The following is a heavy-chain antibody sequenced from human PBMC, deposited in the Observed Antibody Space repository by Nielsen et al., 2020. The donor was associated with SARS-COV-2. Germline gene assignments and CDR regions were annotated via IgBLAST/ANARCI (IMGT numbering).Heavy chain of an antibody. CDR3: ARTILPNWDYRAYDY. D-gene: IGHD1-7*01. CDR1: GGSVSNGGYY. Sequence: SETLSLTCTVSGGSVSNGGYYWTWIRQAPGKGLEWIGEIYPSGSTNYNPSLKSRVTISVDTSKMQFSLELRSVTAADTAVYYCARTILPNWDYRAYDYWGQGALVTVSS. J-gene: IGHJ4*02. CDR2: IYPSGST. V-gene: IGHV4-61*08.